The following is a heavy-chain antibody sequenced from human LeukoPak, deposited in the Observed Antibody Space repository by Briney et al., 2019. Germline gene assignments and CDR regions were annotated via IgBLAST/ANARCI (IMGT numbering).Heavy chain of an antibody. CDR2: IKSKTNGGTP. Sequence: GGSLRLSCVVSGFSFSNAWMTWVRQAPGKGLEWVGRIKSKTNGGTPDYAAPVKGRFTISRDDSKSTLYLQMNSLETEDTATYYCATEGGSGWYGHFDHWGQRTLVTVSS. J-gene: IGHJ4*02. D-gene: IGHD6-19*01. CDR1: GFSFSNAW. V-gene: IGHV3-15*01. CDR3: ATEGGSGWYGHFDH.